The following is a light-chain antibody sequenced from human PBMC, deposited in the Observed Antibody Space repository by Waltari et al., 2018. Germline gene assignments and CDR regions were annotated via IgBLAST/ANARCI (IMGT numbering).Light chain of an antibody. Sequence: ETVLTQSPATLSLSPGERATLSCRASQSISTPLAWYQQKPGQAPRLLIYDSSNRATGVPDRFSVSGSGTDFTLTISSLEPEDFAVYYCQRRTNWYAFGQGTKLEIK. V-gene: IGKV3-11*01. CDR3: QRRTNWYA. CDR2: DSS. CDR1: QSISTP. J-gene: IGKJ2*01.